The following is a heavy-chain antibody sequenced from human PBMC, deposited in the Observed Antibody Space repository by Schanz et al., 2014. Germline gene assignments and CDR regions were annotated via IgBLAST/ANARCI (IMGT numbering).Heavy chain of an antibody. CDR1: GFTFTSYA. CDR2: ISGSGGST. D-gene: IGHD3-10*01. CDR3: AKGRFGELSAFDI. Sequence: EVQLLESGGGLVQPGGSLRLSCAASGFTFTSYAMSWVRQAPGKGLEWVSAISGSGGSTYYADSVKGRFTISRDNSKNTLYLQMNSLRAEVTAVEYCAKGRFGELSAFDIWGQGTMVTVAS. J-gene: IGHJ3*02. V-gene: IGHV3-23*01.